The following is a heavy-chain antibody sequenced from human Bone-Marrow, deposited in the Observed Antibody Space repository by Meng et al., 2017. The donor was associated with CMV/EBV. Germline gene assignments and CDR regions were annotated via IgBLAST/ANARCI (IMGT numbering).Heavy chain of an antibody. Sequence: GESLKISCAASGFTFSSYSMDWVRQAPGKGLEWVSSISSSSSYIYYADSVKGRFTISRDNAKNSPYLQMNSLRAEDTAFYYCAKDMFQEGGGTLSDGPAFDIWGQGPMVPVSS. J-gene: IGHJ3*02. D-gene: IGHD3-10*02. CDR3: AKDMFQEGGGTLSDGPAFDI. CDR2: ISSSSSYI. V-gene: IGHV3-21*04. CDR1: GFTFSSYS.